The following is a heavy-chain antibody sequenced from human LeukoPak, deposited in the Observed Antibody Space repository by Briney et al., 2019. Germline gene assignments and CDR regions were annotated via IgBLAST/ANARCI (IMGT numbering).Heavy chain of an antibody. CDR3: ARQKWDRLTYYYYGMDV. CDR1: GGSISSYY. CDR2: IYYSGTP. J-gene: IGHJ6*02. Sequence: PSETLSLTCTVSGGSISSYYWSWIRQPPGKGLEWIGYIYYSGTPDYNPSLKSRATISLDTSRNQFSLQLSSVTAADTAEYYCARQKWDRLTYYYYGMDVWGQGTTVTVSS. V-gene: IGHV4-59*08. D-gene: IGHD1-26*01.